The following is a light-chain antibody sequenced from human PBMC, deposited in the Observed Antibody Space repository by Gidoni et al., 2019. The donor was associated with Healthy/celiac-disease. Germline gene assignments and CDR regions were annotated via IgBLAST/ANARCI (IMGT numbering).Light chain of an antibody. CDR3: NSRDSSGNHLGV. V-gene: IGLV3-19*01. Sequence: SAELTQDPAGSVALGQTVRITCQGDSLRSYYASWYQQQPGQAPVLVIYGKNNRPSGLPDRFSGSSSGTTASLTITGAQAEDEADYYCNSRDSSGNHLGVFGGGTKLTVL. CDR1: SLRSYY. CDR2: GKN. J-gene: IGLJ3*02.